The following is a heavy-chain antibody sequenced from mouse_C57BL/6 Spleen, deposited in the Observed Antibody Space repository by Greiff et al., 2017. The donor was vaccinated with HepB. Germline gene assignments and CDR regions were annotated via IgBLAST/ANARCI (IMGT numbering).Heavy chain of an antibody. CDR2: IWRGGST. D-gene: IGHD2-5*01. Sequence: VKLMESGPGLVQPSQSLSITCTVSGFSFTSYGVHWVRQSPGKGLEWLGVIWRGGSTDYNAAFMSRLSITKDNSKSQVFFKMNSLQADDTAIYYCAKSYSNFYAMDYWGQGTSVTVSS. J-gene: IGHJ4*01. CDR3: AKSYSNFYAMDY. V-gene: IGHV2-5*01. CDR1: GFSFTSYG.